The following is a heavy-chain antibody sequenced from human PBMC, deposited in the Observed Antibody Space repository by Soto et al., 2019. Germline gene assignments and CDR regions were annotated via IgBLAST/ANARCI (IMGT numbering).Heavy chain of an antibody. CDR3: AREASDIVVVPAAIYNWFDP. D-gene: IGHD2-2*02. CDR2: IYYSGST. V-gene: IGHV4-31*03. J-gene: IGHJ5*02. CDR1: GGSISSGGYY. Sequence: SETLSLTCTVSGGSISSGGYYWSWIRQHPGKGLEWIGYIYYSGSTYYNPSLKSRVTISVDTSKHQFSLKLSSVTAADTAVYYCAREASDIVVVPAAIYNWFDPWGQGTLVTVSS.